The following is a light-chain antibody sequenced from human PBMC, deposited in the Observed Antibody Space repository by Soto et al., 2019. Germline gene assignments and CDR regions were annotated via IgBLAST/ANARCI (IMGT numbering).Light chain of an antibody. CDR3: QVWDLTASHPV. CDR2: DDT. V-gene: IGLV3-21*02. Sequence: SYELTQPPSVSVAPGQTATITCGGSDIGGKSVHWYQQRPGQAPVVVVYDDTDRPSGIPERFSGSNFGGTATLTISRVEVGDEADYHCQVWDLTASHPVFGPGTKVTV. J-gene: IGLJ1*01. CDR1: DIGGKS.